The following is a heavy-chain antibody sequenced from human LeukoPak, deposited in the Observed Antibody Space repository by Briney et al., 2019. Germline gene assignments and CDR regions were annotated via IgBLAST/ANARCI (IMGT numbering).Heavy chain of an antibody. Sequence: GGSLRLSCAASGFTFSSYAMHWVRQAPGKGLEWVAVISYDGSNKYYADSVKGRFTISRDNSKNTLYLQMNSLRAEGTAVYYCARDFAGGDGYNYDWFDPWGQGTLVTVSS. CDR1: GFTFSSYA. V-gene: IGHV3-30*04. J-gene: IGHJ5*02. D-gene: IGHD5-24*01. CDR3: ARDFAGGDGYNYDWFDP. CDR2: ISYDGSNK.